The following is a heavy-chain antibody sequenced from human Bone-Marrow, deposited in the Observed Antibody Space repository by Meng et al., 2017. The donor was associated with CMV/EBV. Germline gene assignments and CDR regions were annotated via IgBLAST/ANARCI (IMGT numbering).Heavy chain of an antibody. J-gene: IGHJ4*02. V-gene: IGHV3-20*03. CDR2: INWNGGGT. Sequence: SGLTFDDDGGGGVREAPGKGLEWVSGINWNGGGTGYAESVTSRFTISRDNAKNSLYLQMNSLRAEDTALYYCARDRYSSGFYYFDYWGQGTLVTVSS. D-gene: IGHD6-19*01. CDR1: GLTFDDDG. CDR3: ARDRYSSGFYYFDY.